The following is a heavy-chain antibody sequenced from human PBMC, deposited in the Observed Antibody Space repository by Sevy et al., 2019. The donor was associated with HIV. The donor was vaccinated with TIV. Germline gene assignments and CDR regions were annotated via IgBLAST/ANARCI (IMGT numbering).Heavy chain of an antibody. CDR3: ARDRRLGSTSPYYYYYGMDV. V-gene: IGHV1-46*01. J-gene: IGHJ6*02. Sequence: ASVKVSCKASGYTFTSYYMHWVRQAPGQGLEWMGIINPSGGSTSYAQKFQGRVTMTRDTSTGTVYMELSSLRSEDTAVYYCARDRRLGSTSPYYYYYGMDVWGQRTTVTVSS. CDR2: INPSGGST. CDR1: GYTFTSYY. D-gene: IGHD2-2*01.